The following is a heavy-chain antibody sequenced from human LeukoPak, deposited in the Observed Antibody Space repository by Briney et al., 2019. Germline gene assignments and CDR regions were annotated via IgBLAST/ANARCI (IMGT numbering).Heavy chain of an antibody. D-gene: IGHD4-17*01. CDR1: GYTLTSYA. Sequence: GASVKVSCKASGYTLTSYAMNWVRQAPGQGLEWMGWINTNTGNPTYAQGFTGRFVFSLDTSVSTAYLQISSLKAEDTAVYYCARRGLRRRYYYYGMDVWGQGTTVTVSS. V-gene: IGHV7-4-1*02. CDR3: ARRGLRRRYYYYGMDV. J-gene: IGHJ6*02. CDR2: INTNTGNP.